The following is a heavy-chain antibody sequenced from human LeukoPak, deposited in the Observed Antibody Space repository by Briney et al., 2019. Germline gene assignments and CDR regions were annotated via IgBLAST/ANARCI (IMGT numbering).Heavy chain of an antibody. CDR1: GGSISSYY. D-gene: IGHD6-19*01. CDR2: IYNSGST. J-gene: IGHJ6*03. CDR3: ARELAAVANYYYYYYMDV. Sequence: PSETLSLTCTVSGGSISSYYWSWIRQPAGKGLEWIGRIYNSGSTNYNPSLKSRVTMSVDTSKNQFSLKLSSVTAADTAVYYCARELAAVANYYYYYYMDVWGKGTTVTVSS. V-gene: IGHV4-4*07.